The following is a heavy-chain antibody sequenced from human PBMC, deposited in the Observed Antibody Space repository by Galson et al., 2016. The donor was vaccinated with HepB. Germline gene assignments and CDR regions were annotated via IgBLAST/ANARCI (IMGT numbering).Heavy chain of an antibody. V-gene: IGHV1-69*13. J-gene: IGHJ4*02. D-gene: IGHD1-26*01. Sequence: SVKVSCKASGGTFSKYTFSWARQAPGQGLEWMGGIIPIFGTANYAQKFQGRVTITADESTSTAYMELSSLRSDDTAVYYCASPWWELQWELDYWGQGTLVTVSS. CDR1: GGTFSKYT. CDR3: ASPWWELQWELDY. CDR2: IIPIFGTA.